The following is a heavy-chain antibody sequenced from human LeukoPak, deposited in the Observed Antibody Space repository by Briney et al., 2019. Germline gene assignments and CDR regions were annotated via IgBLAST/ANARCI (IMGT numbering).Heavy chain of an antibody. J-gene: IGHJ6*03. CDR3: ASGYYYYYMDV. CDR1: GAFISDYH. V-gene: IGHV4-4*07. Sequence: SETLSLTCSVFGAFISDYHWSWIRQPAGKGLEWIGRIHASGSTNYNPSLKSRVTMSVDTSRNQFSLNLSSVIAADTAVYYCASGYYYYYMDVWGKGTTVTVSS. CDR2: IHASGST.